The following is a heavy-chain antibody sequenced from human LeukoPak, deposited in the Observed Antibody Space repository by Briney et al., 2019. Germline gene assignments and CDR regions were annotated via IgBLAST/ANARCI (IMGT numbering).Heavy chain of an antibody. D-gene: IGHD3-3*01. CDR2: VYYSGST. CDR1: GGSISSGGYS. V-gene: IGHV4-31*03. Sequence: SGTLSLTCTVSGGSISSGGYSWSWIRQHPGKGLEWIGYVYYSGSTYYNPSLKSRVTISVDTSKNQFSLKLSSVTAADTAVYYCAREPRFLEWFGWFDPWGQGTLVTVSS. J-gene: IGHJ5*02. CDR3: AREPRFLEWFGWFDP.